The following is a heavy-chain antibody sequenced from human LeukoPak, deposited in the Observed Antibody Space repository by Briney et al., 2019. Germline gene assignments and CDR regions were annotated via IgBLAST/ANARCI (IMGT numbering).Heavy chain of an antibody. J-gene: IGHJ4*02. V-gene: IGHV3-23*01. D-gene: IGHD4-11*01. CDR2: ISGSCGST. CDR3: ARDRRMTTVTFIDY. Sequence: GGSLRLSCAASGFTFSSYAMSWVRQAPGKGLEWVSAISGSCGSTYYADSVKGRFPISRDNSKNTLYLQMNSLRAEDTAVYYCARDRRMTTVTFIDYWGQGPLVTVSS. CDR1: GFTFSSYA.